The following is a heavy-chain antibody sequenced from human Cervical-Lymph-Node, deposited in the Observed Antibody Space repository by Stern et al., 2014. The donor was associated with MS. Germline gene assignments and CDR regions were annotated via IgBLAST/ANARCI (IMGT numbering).Heavy chain of an antibody. Sequence: VQLVQSGAEVKKPAESLKISCTASGYSFTTYWIGWVRPLPGTGLEWMGILYPGDSDTSSRPSFPGPVPISSVQSLTTPSPPCRSLKASDTAMYDWARPECTDTACYSLDAFEIWGQGTMVIVSS. CDR2: LYPGDSDT. CDR3: ARPECTDTACYSLDAFEI. V-gene: IGHV5-51*03. J-gene: IGHJ3*02. D-gene: IGHD2-21*02. CDR1: GYSFTTYW.